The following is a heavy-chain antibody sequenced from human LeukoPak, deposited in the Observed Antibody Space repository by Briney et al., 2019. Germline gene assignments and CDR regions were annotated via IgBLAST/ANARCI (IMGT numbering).Heavy chain of an antibody. CDR2: INPSGGST. CDR1: GYTFTSYY. CDR3: ARDFKRFGGLTDAFDI. Sequence: ASVKVSCKASGYTFTSYYMHWVRQAPGQGLEWMGIINPSGGSTSYARKFQGRVTMTRDTSTSTVYMELSSLRSEDTAVYYCARDFKRFGGLTDAFDIWGQGTMVTVSS. J-gene: IGHJ3*02. D-gene: IGHD3-10*01. V-gene: IGHV1-46*01.